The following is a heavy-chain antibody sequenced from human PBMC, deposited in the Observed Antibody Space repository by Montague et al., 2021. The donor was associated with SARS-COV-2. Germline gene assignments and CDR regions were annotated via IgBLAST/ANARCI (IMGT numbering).Heavy chain of an antibody. CDR1: GGSISSSSYY. D-gene: IGHD6-13*01. V-gene: IGHV4-39*07. CDR2: IYYSGST. J-gene: IGHJ6*02. Sequence: SETLSLTCTVSGGSISSSSYYWGWIRQPPGKGLGWIGSIYYSGSTYYNPSLKSRVTISVDTFKNQFSLKLSSVTAADTAVYYCARDQWQQLAPGVYYYYGMDVWGQGTTVTVSS. CDR3: ARDQWQQLAPGVYYYYGMDV.